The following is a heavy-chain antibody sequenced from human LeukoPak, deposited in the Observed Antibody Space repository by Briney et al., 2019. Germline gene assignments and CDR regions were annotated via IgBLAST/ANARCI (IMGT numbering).Heavy chain of an antibody. D-gene: IGHD6-19*01. CDR1: GFTFGDYA. CDR2: ISWNSGSI. Sequence: GGSLRLSCAASGFTFGDYAMHWVRQAPGKGLEWVSGISWNSGSIGYADSVKGRFTISRANAKNSLYLQMNSLRAEEMALYSGPEWAVAAVYHEGFDTWGPGALVTVSS. CDR3: PEWAVAAVYHEGFDT. J-gene: IGHJ5*02. V-gene: IGHV3-9*03.